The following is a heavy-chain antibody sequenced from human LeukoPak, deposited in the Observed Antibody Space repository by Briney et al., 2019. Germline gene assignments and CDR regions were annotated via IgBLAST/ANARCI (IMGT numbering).Heavy chain of an antibody. Sequence: SETLSLTCAVYGGSFSGYYWSWIRQPPGKGLEWIGEINHSGSTNYNPSLKSRVTISVDTSKNQFSLKLSSVTAADTAVYYCATKKDDYSSSPEGAFDIWGQGTMVTVSS. D-gene: IGHD6-13*01. J-gene: IGHJ3*02. CDR3: ATKKDDYSSSPEGAFDI. CDR1: GGSFSGYY. CDR2: INHSGST. V-gene: IGHV4-34*01.